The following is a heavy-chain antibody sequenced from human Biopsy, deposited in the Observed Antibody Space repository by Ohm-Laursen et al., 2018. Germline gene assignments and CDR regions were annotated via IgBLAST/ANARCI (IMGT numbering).Heavy chain of an antibody. CDR2: ITGDGGSI. CDR1: GFTFSNYG. J-gene: IGHJ4*02. CDR3: LREAATGYYRTADF. D-gene: IGHD3-9*01. V-gene: IGHV3-23*01. Sequence: LTLTGAASGFTFSNYGMTWVRQAPGKGLEWVSSITGDGGSIHYADSVKGRFTISRDNSKNTLSLQMNSLRVEDTAMYYCLREAATGYYRTADFWGQGTLVTVSS.